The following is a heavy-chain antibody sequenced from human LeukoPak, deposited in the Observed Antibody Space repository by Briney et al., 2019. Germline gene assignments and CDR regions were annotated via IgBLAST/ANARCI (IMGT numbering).Heavy chain of an antibody. CDR3: AREGGPGGDYGSIDS. V-gene: IGHV4-61*02. J-gene: IGHJ4*02. D-gene: IGHD4-17*01. Sequence: SETLSLTCTVSGGSIISSSYYWSWIRQPAGKQPEWIGRMYTSGSTYYNPSLKSRVTMSADTSKNQFSLKLTSVTAADTSVYYCAREGGPGGDYGSIDSWGQGTLVTVSS. CDR2: MYTSGST. CDR1: GGSIISSSYY.